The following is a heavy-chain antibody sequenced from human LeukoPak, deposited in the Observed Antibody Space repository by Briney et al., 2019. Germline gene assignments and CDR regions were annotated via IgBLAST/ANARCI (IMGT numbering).Heavy chain of an antibody. J-gene: IGHJ4*02. CDR1: GYTFTSYY. Sequence: ASVKVSCKASGYTFTSYYMHWVRQAPGQGLEWMGIINPSGGSTSYAQKFQGRVTMTRDTSTSTVYMELSSLRSEDTAVYYCARGRRGTSCYRCALGYWGQGTLVTVSS. CDR3: ARGRRGTSCYRCALGY. V-gene: IGHV1-46*03. CDR2: INPSGGST. D-gene: IGHD2-2*02.